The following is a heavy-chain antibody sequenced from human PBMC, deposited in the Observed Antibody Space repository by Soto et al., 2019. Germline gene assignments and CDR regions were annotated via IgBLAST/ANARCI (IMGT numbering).Heavy chain of an antibody. CDR3: ARDTGGGYDY. Sequence: EGQLVQSGGGLVQPGGSLRLSCTASGFAFDDYYMDWVRQVPGKGLEWIGRTRDKPNNYAAEYVASVKGRFTISRDASKDSMYLQMNTVKTEDTAVYYCARDTGGGYDYWVQGALVIVSS. J-gene: IGHJ4*02. CDR1: GFAFDDYY. D-gene: IGHD1-26*01. V-gene: IGHV3-72*01. CDR2: TRDKPNNYAA.